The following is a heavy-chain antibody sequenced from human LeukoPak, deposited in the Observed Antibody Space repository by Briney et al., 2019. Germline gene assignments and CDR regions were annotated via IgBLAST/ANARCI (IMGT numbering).Heavy chain of an antibody. J-gene: IGHJ3*02. CDR3: ARGGFLEWPRYDAFDI. Sequence: SQTLSLTCTVSGGSISSGGYYWSWIRQPPGKGLEWIGYIYHSGNTNYKSSLKSRVTISLDTSQNQFSLKVTSVTAADTAVYYCARGGFLEWPRYDAFDIWGQGTMVTVSS. V-gene: IGHV4-61*08. CDR2: IYHSGNT. CDR1: GGSISSGGYY. D-gene: IGHD3-3*01.